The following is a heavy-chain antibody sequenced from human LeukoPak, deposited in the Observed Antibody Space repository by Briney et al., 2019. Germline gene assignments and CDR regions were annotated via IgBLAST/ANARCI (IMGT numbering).Heavy chain of an antibody. J-gene: IGHJ4*02. Sequence: GGSLRLSCAASGFTFSDYAMHWVRQGPGKGLEWVAVISDEGHQKYYGDSVKGRFTISRDNPKNTLYLQMNSLRAEDTAVYYCAKDGGFGGSSWYFDYWGQGTLVTVSS. D-gene: IGHD6-13*01. CDR1: GFTFSDYA. CDR3: AKDGGFGGSSWYFDY. V-gene: IGHV3-30-3*01. CDR2: ISDEGHQK.